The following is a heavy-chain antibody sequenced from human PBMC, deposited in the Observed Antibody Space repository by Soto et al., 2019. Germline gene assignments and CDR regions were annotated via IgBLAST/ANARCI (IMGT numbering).Heavy chain of an antibody. D-gene: IGHD2-2*01. V-gene: IGHV4-31*03. Sequence: QVQLQESGPGLVEPSQTLSLTCTVSGGSIRSSSHYWSWLRHHPGTGLEWIGFIYFSGSTFYNPSLKSRVTISLDASRKQFSLELTSVTAADTAMYFCSRAMRHQYGDSRFWYFDLWGRGTHVAVSS. CDR3: SRAMRHQYGDSRFWYFDL. CDR2: IYFSGST. J-gene: IGHJ2*01. CDR1: GGSIRSSSHY.